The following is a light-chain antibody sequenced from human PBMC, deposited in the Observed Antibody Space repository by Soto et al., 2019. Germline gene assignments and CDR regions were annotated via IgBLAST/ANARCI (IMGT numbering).Light chain of an antibody. CDR2: DVT. Sequence: QSALTQPRSVSGSPGQSVTLSCTGTSSDVGSYNYVSWYQHHPGKAPKLMIYDVTKRPSGVPDRFSGSKSGNTASLTISGLQAEDEAEYYCCSSAGSYAYVFGTGTKVTVL. CDR1: SSDVGSYNY. J-gene: IGLJ1*01. CDR3: CSSAGSYAYV. V-gene: IGLV2-11*01.